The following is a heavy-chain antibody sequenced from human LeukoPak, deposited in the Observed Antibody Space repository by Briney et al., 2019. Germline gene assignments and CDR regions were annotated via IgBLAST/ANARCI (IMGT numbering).Heavy chain of an antibody. CDR2: ISGSGGST. CDR3: AKDHMRDGYNYGYWYFDL. CDR1: GFTFSSHA. Sequence: PGGSLRLSCAASGFTFSSHAMNWVRQAPGKGLEWVSAISGSGGSTYYADSVKGRFTISRDNSKNTLYLQMNSLRAEDTAIYYCAKDHMRDGYNYGYWYFDLWGRDTLVTVSS. V-gene: IGHV3-23*01. J-gene: IGHJ2*01. D-gene: IGHD5-12*01.